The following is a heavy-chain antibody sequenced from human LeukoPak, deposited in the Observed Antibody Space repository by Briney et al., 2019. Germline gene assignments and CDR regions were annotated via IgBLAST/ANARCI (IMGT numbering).Heavy chain of an antibody. Sequence: EASVKVSCKASGYTFTSYDINWVRQATGQGLEWMGWMNPNSGNTGYAQKFQGRVTMTTDTSTSTAYMELRNLRSDDTAVYYCARVVAYYSSSSRGDYWGQGTLVTVSS. J-gene: IGHJ4*02. V-gene: IGHV1-8*02. CDR2: MNPNSGNT. CDR3: ARVVAYYSSSSRGDY. CDR1: GYTFTSYD. D-gene: IGHD6-6*01.